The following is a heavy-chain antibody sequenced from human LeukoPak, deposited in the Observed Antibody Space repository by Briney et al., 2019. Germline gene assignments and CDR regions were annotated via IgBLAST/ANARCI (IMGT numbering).Heavy chain of an antibody. D-gene: IGHD3-16*02. CDR2: INHSGST. J-gene: IGHJ4*02. CDR3: ARSYVWGSYRHDSDY. Sequence: SETLSLTCAVYGGSFSGYYWSWIRQPPGKGLEWIGEINHSGSTNYNPSLKSRVTISVDTSKNQFSLKLSSVTAADTAVYYCARSYVWGSYRHDSDYWGQGTLVTVSS. V-gene: IGHV4-34*01. CDR1: GGSFSGYY.